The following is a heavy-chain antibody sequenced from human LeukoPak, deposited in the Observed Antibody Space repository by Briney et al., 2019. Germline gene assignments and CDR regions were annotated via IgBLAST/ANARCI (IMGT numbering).Heavy chain of an antibody. Sequence: LVESGGGVVQPGGSLRLSCAASGFTFSSYAMHWVRQAPGKGLEWVAVISYDGSNKYYADSVKGRFTISRDNSKNTLYLQMNSLRAEDTAVYYCARDRNWGSGGYFDYWGQGTLVTVSS. J-gene: IGHJ4*02. CDR3: ARDRNWGSGGYFDY. CDR1: GFTFSSYA. CDR2: ISYDGSNK. V-gene: IGHV3-30-3*01. D-gene: IGHD7-27*01.